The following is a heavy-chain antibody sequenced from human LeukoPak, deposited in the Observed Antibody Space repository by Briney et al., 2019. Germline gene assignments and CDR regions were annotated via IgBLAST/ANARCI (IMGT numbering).Heavy chain of an antibody. CDR2: IYSGGST. V-gene: IGHV3-53*01. J-gene: IGHJ4*02. Sequence: GGSLRLSCAASGFTVSSNYMSWVRQAPGKGLEWVSVIYSGGSTYCADSVKGRFTISRDNSKNTLYLQMNSLRAEDTAVYYCARVRGSGPLDYWGQGTLVTVSS. CDR1: GFTVSSNY. D-gene: IGHD2-15*01. CDR3: ARVRGSGPLDY.